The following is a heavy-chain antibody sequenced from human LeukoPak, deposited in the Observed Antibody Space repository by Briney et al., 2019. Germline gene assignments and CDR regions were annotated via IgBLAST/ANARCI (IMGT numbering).Heavy chain of an antibody. V-gene: IGHV1-69*05. D-gene: IGHD1-26*01. Sequence: ASVKVSCKASGGTFGTYAISWVRQAPGQGLEWMGEISPIFGSANYAQRFQGRVTITTDESTSTAYMELSSLRSEDTAVYYCVRDRGGSYSGNWIDPWGQGTLVTVSS. J-gene: IGHJ5*02. CDR2: ISPIFGSA. CDR3: VRDRGGSYSGNWIDP. CDR1: GGTFGTYA.